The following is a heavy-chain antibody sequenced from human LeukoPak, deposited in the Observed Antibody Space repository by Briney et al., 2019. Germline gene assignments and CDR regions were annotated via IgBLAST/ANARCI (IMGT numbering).Heavy chain of an antibody. Sequence: GGSLRLSCAASGFTFSSYSMNWVRQAPGKGLEWVSYISSSSSTIYYADSVKGRFTISRDNAKNSLYLQMNSLRAEDTAVYYCARGDYVWGSYRYTLLNYWGQGTLVTVSS. D-gene: IGHD3-16*02. CDR1: GFTFSSYS. J-gene: IGHJ4*02. CDR3: ARGDYVWGSYRYTLLNY. V-gene: IGHV3-48*04. CDR2: ISSSSSTI.